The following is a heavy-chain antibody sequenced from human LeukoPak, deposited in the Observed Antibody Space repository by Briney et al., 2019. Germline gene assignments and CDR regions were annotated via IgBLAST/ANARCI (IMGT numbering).Heavy chain of an antibody. Sequence: SETLSLTCTVSGDFISSYYWSWIRQPPGKGLEWIGYIYYNGNTNYNPSLKSRVTISVDTSKNQFSLKVSSVTAADTAVYYCARSTTVVPPYFDYWGQGTLVTVSS. CDR2: IYYNGNT. CDR1: GDFISSYY. J-gene: IGHJ4*02. V-gene: IGHV4-59*01. CDR3: ARSTTVVPPYFDY. D-gene: IGHD4-23*01.